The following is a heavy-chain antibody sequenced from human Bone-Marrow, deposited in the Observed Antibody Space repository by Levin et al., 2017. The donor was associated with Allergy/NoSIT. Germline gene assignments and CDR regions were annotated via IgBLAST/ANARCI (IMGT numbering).Heavy chain of an antibody. J-gene: IGHJ6*03. CDR1: GGSISSGGYS. Sequence: ASETLSLTCAVSGGSISSGGYSWSWIRQPPGTGVEWIGYIYHSGSTYYNPSLKSRVTISVDRSKNQSSLKLSSVTAADTAAYYCASCIRVRGVIITYYYYSMDVWGKGTTVTVPS. CDR3: ASCIRVRGVIITYYYYSMDV. CDR2: IYHSGST. D-gene: IGHD3-10*01. V-gene: IGHV4-30-2*01.